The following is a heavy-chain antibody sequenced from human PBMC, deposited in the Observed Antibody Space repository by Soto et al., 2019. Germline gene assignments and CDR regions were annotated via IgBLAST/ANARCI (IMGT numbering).Heavy chain of an antibody. V-gene: IGHV1-69*06. J-gene: IGHJ6*02. CDR1: GGTFSSYA. CDR2: IIPIFGTA. D-gene: IGHD3-10*01. Sequence: SVKVSCKASGGTFSSYAISWVRQAPGQGLEWMGGIIPIFGTANYAQKFQGRVTITADKSTSTAYMELSSLRSEDTAVYYCASPSHVSVAELLSPHTRYYYYGMDVWGQGTTVTFSS. CDR3: ASPSHVSVAELLSPHTRYYYYGMDV.